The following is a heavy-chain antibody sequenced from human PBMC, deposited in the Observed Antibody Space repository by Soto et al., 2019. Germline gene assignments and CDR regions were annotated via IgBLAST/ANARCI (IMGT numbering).Heavy chain of an antibody. CDR1: GYTLTELS. Sequence: GASVKVSCKVSGYTLTELSMHWVRQAPGKGLEWMGGFDPEDGETIYAQKFQGRVTMTEDTSTDTAYMELSSLRSEDTAVYYCATDSRDGYNFYYYYGMDVWGKGTTVTVS. V-gene: IGHV1-24*01. CDR2: FDPEDGET. CDR3: ATDSRDGYNFYYYYGMDV. J-gene: IGHJ6*04. D-gene: IGHD5-12*01.